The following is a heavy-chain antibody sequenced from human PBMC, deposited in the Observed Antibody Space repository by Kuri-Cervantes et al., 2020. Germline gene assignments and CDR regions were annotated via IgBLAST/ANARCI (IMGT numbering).Heavy chain of an antibody. CDR1: GGTFSSYA. D-gene: IGHD3-9*01. Sequence: SVKVSCKASGGTFSSYAISWVRQAPGQGLEWMGIINPSGGSTNYAQKFQGRVTITADESTSTAYMELSSLRSEDTAVYYCARGARELRYFDSQPPEQKYYYYYGMDVWGQGTTVTVSS. CDR2: INPSGGST. V-gene: IGHV1-69*11. J-gene: IGHJ6*02. CDR3: ARGARELRYFDSQPPEQKYYYYYGMDV.